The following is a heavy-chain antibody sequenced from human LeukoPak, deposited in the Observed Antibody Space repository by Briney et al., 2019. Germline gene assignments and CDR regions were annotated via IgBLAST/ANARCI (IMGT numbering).Heavy chain of an antibody. CDR2: IYSGGST. J-gene: IGHJ4*02. D-gene: IGHD6-13*01. CDR1: GFSVSSNY. Sequence: GGSLRLSCAASGFSVSSNYMSWVRQAPGKGLEWVSVIYSGGSTYYADSVKGRFTISRDNSKNTLYLQMNSLRAEDTAVYYCARGGGSSWSHYFDYWGQGTLVTVSS. CDR3: ARGGGSSWSHYFDY. V-gene: IGHV3-66*01.